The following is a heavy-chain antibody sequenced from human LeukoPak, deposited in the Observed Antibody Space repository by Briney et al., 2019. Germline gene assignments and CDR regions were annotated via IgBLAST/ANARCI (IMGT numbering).Heavy chain of an antibody. CDR2: ISAYNGNT. D-gene: IGHD2-21*02. J-gene: IGHJ4*02. Sequence: ASVKVPCKASGYTFTSYGISWVRQAPGQGLEWMAWISAYNGNTNYAQKLQGRVTMTTDTSTSTAYMELRSLRSDDTAVYYCARDWAYYGGNFRGQIDYWGQGTLVTVSS. CDR3: ARDWAYYGGNFRGQIDY. CDR1: GYTFTSYG. V-gene: IGHV1-18*01.